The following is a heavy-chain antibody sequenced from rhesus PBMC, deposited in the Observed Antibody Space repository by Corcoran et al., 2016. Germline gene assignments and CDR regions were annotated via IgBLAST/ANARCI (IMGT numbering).Heavy chain of an antibody. J-gene: IGHJ4*01. Sequence: QVQLQESGPGLVKPSETLSLTCAVSGDSLSGHWWMWIRQAPGKGLEWSGELNGNDGSTNYNPSLKTLGTIAKDASRNQLSRRLTSVTAADTAVYYCAAHGWIDVPCDYWCQGVLVTVSS. CDR1: GDSLSGHW. V-gene: IGHV4-80*01. D-gene: IGHD5-12*01. CDR2: LNGNDGST. CDR3: AAHGWIDVPCDY.